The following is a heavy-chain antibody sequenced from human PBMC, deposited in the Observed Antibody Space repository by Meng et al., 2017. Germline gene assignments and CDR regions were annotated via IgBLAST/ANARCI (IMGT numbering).Heavy chain of an antibody. Sequence: QLLEAGGGFVQPGGFRRLSCVASGFRVTDAWMSWVRQAPGKGLEWVGRINSNSDGGTTDYAAPVKGRFTISRDDSKNTLYLQMNSLITEDTAVYFCATGAAAADHWGQGTLVTVSS. CDR1: GFRVTDAW. J-gene: IGHJ4*02. CDR2: INSNSDGGTT. CDR3: ATGAAAADH. V-gene: IGHV3-15*01. D-gene: IGHD6-13*01.